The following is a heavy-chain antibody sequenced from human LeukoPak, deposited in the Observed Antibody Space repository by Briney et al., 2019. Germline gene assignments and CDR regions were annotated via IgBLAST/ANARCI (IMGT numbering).Heavy chain of an antibody. J-gene: IGHJ4*02. CDR3: ARDLKSDWPFDY. Sequence: PSETLSLTCTVSGGSISSGSYYWSWIRQPAGKGLEWIGRIYTSGSTNYNPSLKSRVTISVDTSKNQFSLKLSSVTAADTAVYYCARDLKSDWPFDYWGQGTLVTVSS. CDR1: GGSISSGSYY. CDR2: IYTSGST. V-gene: IGHV4-61*02. D-gene: IGHD3-9*01.